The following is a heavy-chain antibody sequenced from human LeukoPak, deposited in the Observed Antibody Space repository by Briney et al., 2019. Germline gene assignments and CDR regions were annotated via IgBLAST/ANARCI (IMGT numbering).Heavy chain of an antibody. D-gene: IGHD6-19*01. V-gene: IGHV3-23*01. CDR1: GFTFSSFS. J-gene: IGHJ4*02. CDR3: AKGPYYGSGYYES. Sequence: PGGSLRLSCAASGFTFSSFSMSWVRQAPGKGLEWVSVISDDGSYTFYADSEKGRLTISRDNSKKTLHLQMNSLRAEDTAVYHCAKGPYYGSGYYESWGLGTLVTVSS. CDR2: ISDDGSYT.